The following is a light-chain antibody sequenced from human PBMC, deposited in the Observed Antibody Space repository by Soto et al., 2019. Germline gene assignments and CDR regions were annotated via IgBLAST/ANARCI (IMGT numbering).Light chain of an antibody. CDR3: QQYASYST. CDR2: AAS. V-gene: IGKV1-39*01. Sequence: DIQMTQSPSSLSASVGDRVTITCRASQSISSYLNWYQQKPGKAPKLLIYAASSLQSGVPSRFSGSGSGTEFTLTISSLQPDDFATYFCQQYASYSTFGQGTRLEI. CDR1: QSISSY. J-gene: IGKJ5*01.